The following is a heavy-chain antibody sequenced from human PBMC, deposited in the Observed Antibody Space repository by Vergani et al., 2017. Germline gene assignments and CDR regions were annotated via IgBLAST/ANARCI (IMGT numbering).Heavy chain of an antibody. CDR1: GGPFSSYA. V-gene: IGHV1-69*13. CDR2: IIPIFGTA. Sequence: QVQLVQSGAEVKKPGSSVKVSCQASGGPFSSYAISWVRPAPGQGLEWIGRIIPIFGTANYAQKFQGRVTITAEESTSTAYMELSSLRSEDTAVYYCARAGGGDSGYDFDWGQGTLVTVSS. J-gene: IGHJ4*02. CDR3: ARAGGGDSGYDFD. D-gene: IGHD5-12*01.